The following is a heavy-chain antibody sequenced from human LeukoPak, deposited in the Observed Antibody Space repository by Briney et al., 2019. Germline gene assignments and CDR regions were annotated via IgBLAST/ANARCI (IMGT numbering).Heavy chain of an antibody. CDR1: GGSFSGYY. CDR3: AGAGDYDDGAFDI. D-gene: IGHD4-17*01. J-gene: IGHJ3*02. V-gene: IGHV4-34*01. CDR2: INHSGST. Sequence: PSETLSVTCAVYGGSFSGYYWRWIRQPPGKGLEWIGEINHSGSTSYNPSLKSRVTISVDTSKNQFSLKLSSVTAADTAVYYCAGAGDYDDGAFDIWGRGTMVTVSS.